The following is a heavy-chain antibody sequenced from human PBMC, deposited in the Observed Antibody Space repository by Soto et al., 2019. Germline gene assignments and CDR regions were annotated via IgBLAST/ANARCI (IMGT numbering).Heavy chain of an antibody. CDR2: ISWNSGSI. J-gene: IGHJ4*02. V-gene: IGHV3-9*01. Sequence: GGSLRLSCAASGFTLDDYAMDWVRQAPGKGLEWVSGISWNSGSIGYADSVKGRFTISRDNDKNSLYLQMNSLRAEDTALYYYAKVNVYSRRYPNSASFDYWGQGTLVTVSS. CDR3: AKVNVYSRRYPNSASFDY. CDR1: GFTLDDYA. D-gene: IGHD4-4*01.